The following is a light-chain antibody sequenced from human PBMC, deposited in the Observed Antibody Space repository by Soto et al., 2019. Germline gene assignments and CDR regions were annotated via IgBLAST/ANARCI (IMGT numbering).Light chain of an antibody. V-gene: IGKV1-5*03. J-gene: IGKJ1*01. Sequence: DVQMTQSPSTLSASLGDRVTITCRASQSVSSWLAWYQQKRGKAPNLLIYKASSLESGVPSRFSGSGSGTEFTLTISSLQPDDFATYYCLQYNSYSWTFGKGTKVDIK. CDR2: KAS. CDR1: QSVSSW. CDR3: LQYNSYSWT.